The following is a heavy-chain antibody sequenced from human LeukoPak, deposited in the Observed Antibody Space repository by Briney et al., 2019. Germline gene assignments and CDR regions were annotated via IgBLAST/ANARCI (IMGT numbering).Heavy chain of an antibody. CDR3: AKAAGITMIVVVIDLEDAFDI. CDR1: GFTFSSYG. D-gene: IGHD3-22*01. CDR2: IWYDGSNK. Sequence: GGSLRLSCAASGFTFSSYGMHWVRQAPGKGLEWVAVIWYDGSNKYYADSVKGRFTISRDNSKNTLYLQMNSLRAEDTAVYYCAKAAGITMIVVVIDLEDAFDIWGQGTMVTVSS. V-gene: IGHV3-33*06. J-gene: IGHJ3*02.